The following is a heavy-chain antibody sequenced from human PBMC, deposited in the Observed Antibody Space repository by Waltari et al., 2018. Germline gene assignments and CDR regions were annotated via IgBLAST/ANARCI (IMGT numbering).Heavy chain of an antibody. V-gene: IGHV4-34*01. J-gene: IGHJ6*03. D-gene: IGHD6-6*01. CDR1: GGSFSGYY. Sequence: QVQLQQWGAGLLKPSETLSLTCAVYGGSFSGYYWSWIRPPPGKGLEWIGEINHSGSTNYNPSLKSRVTISVDTSKNQFSLKLSSVTAADTAVYYCARQYGSSPYYYYYMDVWGKGTTVTVSS. CDR2: INHSGST. CDR3: ARQYGSSPYYYYYMDV.